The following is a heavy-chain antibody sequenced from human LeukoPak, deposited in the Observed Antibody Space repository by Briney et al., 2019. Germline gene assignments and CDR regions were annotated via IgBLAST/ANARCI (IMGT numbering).Heavy chain of an antibody. CDR3: ASEVSRPYYYDSSGSDAFDI. CDR1: GYTFTGYY. Sequence: ASVKVSCKASGYTFTGYYMNWVRQAPGHGLEWMGWINPNSGGTNYAQKFQGRVTMTRDTSISTAYMELSRLRSDDTAVYYCASEVSRPYYYDSSGSDAFDIWGQGTMVTVSS. J-gene: IGHJ3*02. CDR2: INPNSGGT. V-gene: IGHV1-2*02. D-gene: IGHD3-22*01.